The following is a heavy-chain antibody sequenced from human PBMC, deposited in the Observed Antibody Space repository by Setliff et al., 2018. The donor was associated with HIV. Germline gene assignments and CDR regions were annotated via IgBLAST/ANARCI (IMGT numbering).Heavy chain of an antibody. D-gene: IGHD4-17*01. V-gene: IGHV4-4*02. CDR1: GDSISSSNW. Sequence: SETLSLTFAVSGDSISSSNWWNWVRQPPGKGLEWIGEIHHGGTTNYNPSLKSRLSILLDKSNNQLSLKVTSVTAADTAVYYCARDTNYGDNIWAFDMWGQGTKVTVSS. CDR2: IHHGGTT. CDR3: ARDTNYGDNIWAFDM. J-gene: IGHJ3*02.